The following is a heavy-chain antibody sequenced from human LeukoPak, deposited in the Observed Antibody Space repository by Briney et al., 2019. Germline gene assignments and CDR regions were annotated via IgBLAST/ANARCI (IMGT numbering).Heavy chain of an antibody. J-gene: IGHJ4*02. Sequence: GGSLRLSCAASGFTFSSYWMHWVRQAPGKGLVWVSRISSDGSSTNYADSVKGRFTVSRDNAENTQYLQMNSLRAEDTAVYYCATLGSYFDYWGQGTPVTVSP. CDR1: GFTFSSYW. CDR2: ISSDGSST. D-gene: IGHD3-10*01. CDR3: ATLGSYFDY. V-gene: IGHV3-74*01.